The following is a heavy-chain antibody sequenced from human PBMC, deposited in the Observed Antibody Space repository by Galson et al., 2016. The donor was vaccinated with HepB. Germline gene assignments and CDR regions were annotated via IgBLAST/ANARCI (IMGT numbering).Heavy chain of an antibody. CDR3: ARVNRWGGLVDALWY. V-gene: IGHV1-3*01. Sequence: SVKVSCKASGYTFTSYALHWVRQAPGQSLEWMGWISAGNGNTKYSRNFQGRVTITRDTSATIAYMELSSLRSEDTAVYYCARVNRWGGLVDALWYWGQGTLVTVSS. CDR2: ISAGNGNT. CDR1: GYTFTSYA. J-gene: IGHJ4*02. D-gene: IGHD2-8*01.